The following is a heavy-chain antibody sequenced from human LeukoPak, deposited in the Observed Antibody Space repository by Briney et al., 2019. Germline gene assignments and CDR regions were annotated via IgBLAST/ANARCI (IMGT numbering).Heavy chain of an antibody. CDR3: ATLRPTLGATKIPVAFDI. D-gene: IGHD1-26*01. Sequence: GASVKVSCKVSGYTLTELSMHWVRQAPGKGLEWMGGFDPEDGETIYAQKFQGRVTMTEDTSTDTAYMELSSLRSEDTAVYYCATLRPTLGATKIPVAFDIWGQGTMVTVSS. CDR2: FDPEDGET. CDR1: GYTLTELS. V-gene: IGHV1-24*01. J-gene: IGHJ3*02.